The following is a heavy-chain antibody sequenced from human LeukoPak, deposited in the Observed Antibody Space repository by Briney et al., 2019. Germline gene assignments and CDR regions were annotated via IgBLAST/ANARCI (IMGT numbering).Heavy chain of an antibody. Sequence: SETLSLTCTVSGGSISSGDYYWSWIRQPPGKGLEWIGYIYYSGSTYYNPSLKSRVTISVDTSKNQSSLKLSSVTAADTAVYYCARGTLVGYDFWSGYPTYYFDYWGQGTLVTVSS. D-gene: IGHD3-3*01. J-gene: IGHJ4*02. CDR1: GGSISSGDYY. CDR3: ARGTLVGYDFWSGYPTYYFDY. V-gene: IGHV4-30-4*08. CDR2: IYYSGST.